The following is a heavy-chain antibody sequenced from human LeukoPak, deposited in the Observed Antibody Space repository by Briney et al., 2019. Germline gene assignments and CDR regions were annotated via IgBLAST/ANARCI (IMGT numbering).Heavy chain of an antibody. Sequence: GGSLRLSCAASGFTFSSYAMSWVRQAPGKGLEWVSAISGSGGSTYYADSVKGRFTISRDNSKNTLYLQMNSLRAEDAAVYYCAPTEGYGDLDFDYWGQGTLVTVSS. CDR2: ISGSGGST. D-gene: IGHD4-17*01. V-gene: IGHV3-23*01. J-gene: IGHJ4*02. CDR3: APTEGYGDLDFDY. CDR1: GFTFSSYA.